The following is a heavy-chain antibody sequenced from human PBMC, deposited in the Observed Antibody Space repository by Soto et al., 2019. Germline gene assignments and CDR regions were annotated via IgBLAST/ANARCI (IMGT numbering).Heavy chain of an antibody. CDR1: GFSFSNYD. D-gene: IGHD5-18*01. J-gene: IGHJ6*02. CDR2: ISGRGGRT. V-gene: IGHV3-23*01. Sequence: GGSLRLSCAASGFSFSNYDMSWVRQAPGKGLKWVSAISGRGGRTSYAASVKGRFTISRDNSKSTLFPQMNSLRAADTVVYFCAKGITDTGGYYYYSMDVWGQGTAVTVSS. CDR3: AKGITDTGGYYYYSMDV.